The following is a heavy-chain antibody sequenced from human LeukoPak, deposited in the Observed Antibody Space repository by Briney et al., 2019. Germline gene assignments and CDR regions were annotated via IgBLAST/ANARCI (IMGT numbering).Heavy chain of an antibody. CDR3: ARFLVTPIYYYYYMDV. V-gene: IGHV3-21*01. CDR1: GFTFSSYG. J-gene: IGHJ6*03. Sequence: GGSLRLSCAASGFTFSSYGMNWVRQAPGKGLEWVSSISSSSSYIYYADSVKGRFTISRDNAKNSLYLQMNSLRAEDTAVYYCARFLVTPIYYYYYMDVWGKGTTVTVSS. CDR2: ISSSSSYI. D-gene: IGHD4-23*01.